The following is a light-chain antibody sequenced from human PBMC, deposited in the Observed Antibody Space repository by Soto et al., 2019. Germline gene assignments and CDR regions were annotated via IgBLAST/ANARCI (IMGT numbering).Light chain of an antibody. CDR2: DDT. CDR3: QVWDSSSDHVV. Sequence: SYELTQPPSVSMAPGQTARITCGGNNLGSQSVHWYQQRPGQAPVLVVHDDTDRPSGIPERFSGSNSGNTATLTIARVEAGDEADYFCQVWDSSSDHVVFGGGTKLTVL. V-gene: IGLV3-21*02. J-gene: IGLJ2*01. CDR1: NLGSQS.